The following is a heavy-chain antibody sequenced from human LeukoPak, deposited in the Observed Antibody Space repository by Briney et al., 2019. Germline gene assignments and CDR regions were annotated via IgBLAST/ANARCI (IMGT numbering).Heavy chain of an antibody. CDR3: ARDVRLGELSAGDY. CDR2: INHSGST. V-gene: IGHV4-34*01. D-gene: IGHD3-16*02. J-gene: IGHJ4*02. CDR1: GGSFSDYH. Sequence: SETLSLTCAVYGGSFSDYHWSWIRQPPGKGLERIGEINHSGSTNYNPSLKSRVTISVDTSKNQFSLRLTSVTAADTAVYFCARDVRLGELSAGDYWGQGALVTVSS.